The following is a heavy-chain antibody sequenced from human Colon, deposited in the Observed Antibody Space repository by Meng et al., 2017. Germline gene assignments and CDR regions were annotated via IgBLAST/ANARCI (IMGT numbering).Heavy chain of an antibody. CDR2: MSDSGTT. CDR3: ARDTLYGTDY. V-gene: IGHV4-31*03. CDR1: GGSIKSGGYH. J-gene: IGHJ4*02. D-gene: IGHD4-17*01. Sequence: QVHLHESVPGLVRRSEDLSLVCTVSGGSIKSGGYHWSWVRQHPGKGLEYIGFMSDSGTTDYNPSLRSRVSISEIGSSKNQFSLTLRSVTAADTATYFCARDTLYGTDYWGQGVLVTVSS.